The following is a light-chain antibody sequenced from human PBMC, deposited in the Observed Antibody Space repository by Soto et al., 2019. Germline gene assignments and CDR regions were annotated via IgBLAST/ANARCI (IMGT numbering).Light chain of an antibody. CDR2: GNT. J-gene: IGLJ3*02. Sequence: QSVLTQPPSVSGAPGQRVTISCTGSSSNIGAGHDVHWYQQVPGTAPKLLVSGNTNRPSGVPDLFSGANSGTSASLAITVLQAEDEADYCWQCFVSSRNGGVFGGGTKLTVL. V-gene: IGLV1-40*01. CDR1: SSNIGAGHD. CDR3: QCFVSSRNGGV.